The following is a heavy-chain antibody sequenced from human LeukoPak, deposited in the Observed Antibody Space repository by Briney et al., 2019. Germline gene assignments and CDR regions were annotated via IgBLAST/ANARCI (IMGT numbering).Heavy chain of an antibody. V-gene: IGHV3-20*04. Sequence: GGSLRLSCAASGFTFDDYGMSWVRQAPGKGLEWVSGINWNGGSTYYADSVKGRFTISRDNSKNTLYLQMNSLRAEDTAVYYCAKDRAYSSGWDIDYWGQGTLVTVSS. CDR2: INWNGGST. J-gene: IGHJ4*02. CDR3: AKDRAYSSGWDIDY. CDR1: GFTFDDYG. D-gene: IGHD6-19*01.